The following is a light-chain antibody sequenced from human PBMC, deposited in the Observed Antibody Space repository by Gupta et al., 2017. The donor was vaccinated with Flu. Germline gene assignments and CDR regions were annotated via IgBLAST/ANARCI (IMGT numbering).Light chain of an antibody. CDR1: SGSVSTNYY. CDR3: VLYLGSGIWV. V-gene: IGLV8-61*01. J-gene: IGLJ3*02. CDR2: STN. Sequence: QTVVTQEPSFSVSPGGTVTLTCGFNSGSVSTNYYPSWYQQTPGQPPHTLIYSTNTRSDGVPDRFSGSILGSKAALTITGAQADDESDYYCVLYLGSGIWVFGGGTKLTVL.